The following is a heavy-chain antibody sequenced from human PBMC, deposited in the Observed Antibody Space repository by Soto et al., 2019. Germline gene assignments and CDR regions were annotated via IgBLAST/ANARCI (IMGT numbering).Heavy chain of an antibody. D-gene: IGHD3-3*01. V-gene: IGHV3-33*01. CDR3: ARGGLFYDFWSGYDLKPRDYYYGMDV. J-gene: IGHJ6*02. Sequence: PGGSLRLSCAASGFTFSSYGMHWVRQAPGKGLEWVAVIWYDGRNKYYADSVKGRFTISRDNSKNTLYLQMNSLRAEDTAVYYCARGGLFYDFWSGYDLKPRDYYYGMDVWGQGTTVTVSS. CDR2: IWYDGRNK. CDR1: GFTFSSYG.